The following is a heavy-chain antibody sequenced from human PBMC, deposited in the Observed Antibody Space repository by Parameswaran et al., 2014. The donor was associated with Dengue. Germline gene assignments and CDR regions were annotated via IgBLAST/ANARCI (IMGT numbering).Heavy chain of an antibody. CDR3: AREPIS. Sequence: WIRQPPGKGLEWIGHIYDSRYTSYNASLGSRVTISQDTSKNQLSLKLTSVTAADTAVYYCAREPISWGQGTLVTVSS. V-gene: IGHV4-31*02. CDR2: IYDSRYT. J-gene: IGHJ5*02. D-gene: IGHD3-3*02.